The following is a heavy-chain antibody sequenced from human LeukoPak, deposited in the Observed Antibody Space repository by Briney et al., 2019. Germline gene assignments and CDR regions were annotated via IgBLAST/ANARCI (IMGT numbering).Heavy chain of an antibody. D-gene: IGHD1-14*01. V-gene: IGHV4-61*02. Sequence: PSQTLSLTCTVSGGSISSGSYYWSWIRQPAGKGLEWIGRIYTSGSTNYNPSLKSRVTMSVDTSNNQFSLKLSSVTAADTAVYYCAREGREFDSTGSRYFYYYMDVWGKGTTVTVSS. CDR2: IYTSGST. CDR3: AREGREFDSTGSRYFYYYMDV. J-gene: IGHJ6*03. CDR1: GGSISSGSYY.